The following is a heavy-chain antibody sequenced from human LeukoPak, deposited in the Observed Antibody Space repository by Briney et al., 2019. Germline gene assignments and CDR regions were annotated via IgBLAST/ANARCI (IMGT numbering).Heavy chain of an antibody. J-gene: IGHJ5*02. V-gene: IGHV1-2*06. D-gene: IGHD2-15*01. CDR3: ARFDCSGGSCYGKFDP. CDR1: GYTFTGYY. CDR2: INPNSGGT. Sequence: ASVKVSCKASGYTFTGYYMHWVRQAPGQGLGWMGRINPNSGGTNYAQKFQGGVTMTRDTSISTAYMELSRLRSDDTAVYYCARFDCSGGSCYGKFDPWGQGTLVTVSS.